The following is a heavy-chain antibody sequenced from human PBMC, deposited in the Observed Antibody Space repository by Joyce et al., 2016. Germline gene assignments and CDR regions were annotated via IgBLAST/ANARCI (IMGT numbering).Heavy chain of an antibody. J-gene: IGHJ4*02. D-gene: IGHD3-16*01. CDR1: GYRFTDYY. Sequence: QVRLVQSGAEVKKPGASVKVSCKASGYRFTDYYIHWVRQAPGQGLGWMGWIKPNSDGTNYARKFRGRVTMSRDTSISTVYMELTRLTSDDTAVYYCARDLEPQNYDCLWPTDYWGQGTLVIVSS. V-gene: IGHV1-2*02. CDR2: IKPNSDGT. CDR3: ARDLEPQNYDCLWPTDY.